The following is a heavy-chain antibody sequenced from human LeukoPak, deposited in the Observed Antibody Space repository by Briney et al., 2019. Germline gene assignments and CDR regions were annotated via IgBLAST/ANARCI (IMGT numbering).Heavy chain of an antibody. V-gene: IGHV3-7*03. CDR3: AREGSYYDSSGYYSSFDY. J-gene: IGHJ4*02. D-gene: IGHD3-22*01. CDR1: GFTFSSYA. CDR2: IKQDGSEK. Sequence: GGSLRLSCAASGFTFSSYAMHWVRQAPGKGLEWVANIKQDGSEKYYVDSVKGRFTISRDNAKNSLYLQMNSLRAEDTAVYYCAREGSYYDSSGYYSSFDYWGQGTLVTVSS.